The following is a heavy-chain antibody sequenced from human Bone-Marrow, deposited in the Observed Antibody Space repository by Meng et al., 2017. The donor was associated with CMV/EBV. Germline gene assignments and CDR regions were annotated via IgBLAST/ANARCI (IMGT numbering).Heavy chain of an antibody. V-gene: IGHV1-69*02. Sequence: SVKVSCKASGGTFSSYTISWVRQAPGQGLEWMGRIIPILGIANYAQKFQGRVTITADKSTSTAYMELSSLRSEDTAVYYCATYYYGSGNYNYYYYYGMDVWGQGPTVTVYS. J-gene: IGHJ6*02. CDR3: ATYYYGSGNYNYYYYYGMDV. CDR2: IIPILGIA. CDR1: GGTFSSYT. D-gene: IGHD3-10*01.